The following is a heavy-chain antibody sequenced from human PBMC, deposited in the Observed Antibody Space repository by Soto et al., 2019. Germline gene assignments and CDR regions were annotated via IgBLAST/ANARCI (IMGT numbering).Heavy chain of an antibody. CDR1: GYSFTSYW. J-gene: IGHJ6*02. V-gene: IGHV5-51*01. CDR2: IYPGDSDT. D-gene: IGHD3-22*01. CDR3: ARQDDSSGYPYYYYGMDV. Sequence: PXASLQISCKGSGYSFTSYWIGWVRQMAGKGLEWMGIIYPGDSDTRYSPSFQGQVTLSADKSISTAYLQWSSLKASDTAMYYCARQDDSSGYPYYYYGMDVWGQGTTVTV.